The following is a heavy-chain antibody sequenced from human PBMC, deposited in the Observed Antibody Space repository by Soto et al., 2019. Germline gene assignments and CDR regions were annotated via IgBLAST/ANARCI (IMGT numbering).Heavy chain of an antibody. CDR3: ANNYYDSSGSETDAFDI. CDR1: GFTFSTYA. CDR2: ISASGGST. Sequence: PGGSLRLSCAASGFTFSTYAMTWVRQAPGKGLEWVSAISASGGSTYYADSVKGRFTISRDNSKNTLYLQMNSLRAEDTAVYYCANNYYDSSGSETDAFDIWGQGTMVTVSS. D-gene: IGHD3-22*01. J-gene: IGHJ3*02. V-gene: IGHV3-23*01.